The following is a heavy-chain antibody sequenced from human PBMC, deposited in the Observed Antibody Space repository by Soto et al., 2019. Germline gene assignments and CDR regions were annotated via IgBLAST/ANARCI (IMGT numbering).Heavy chain of an antibody. CDR2: SYYSGTT. CDR1: GASISVHSYY. J-gene: IGHJ5*01. V-gene: IGHV4-39*01. CDR3: TRRYNWNDNYFDS. Sequence: SETLSLTCTVSGASISVHSYYWTWIRQPPGKGLEWIGSSYYSGTTYFNPSLKSRATISVDTSKNQFSLRLTSVTAADTAIYYCTRRYNWNDNYFDSWGTGALVTVSS. D-gene: IGHD1-20*01.